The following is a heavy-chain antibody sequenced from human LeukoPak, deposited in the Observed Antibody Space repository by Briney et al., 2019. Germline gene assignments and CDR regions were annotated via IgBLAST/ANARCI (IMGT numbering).Heavy chain of an antibody. CDR1: GFTFSSYG. V-gene: IGHV3-23*01. D-gene: IGHD2-2*01. Sequence: GGTLILSCAASGFTFSSYGMSWVRQAPGKGLEWVSAISGSGGSTYYADSVKGRFTISRDNSKNTLYLQMNSLRAEDTAVYYCAKVRGDCSSTSCYHHYWGQGTLVTVSS. CDR2: ISGSGGST. CDR3: AKVRGDCSSTSCYHHY. J-gene: IGHJ4*02.